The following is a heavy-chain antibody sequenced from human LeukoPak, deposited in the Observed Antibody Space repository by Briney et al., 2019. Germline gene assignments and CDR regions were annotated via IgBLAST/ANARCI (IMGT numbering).Heavy chain of an antibody. J-gene: IGHJ3*02. Sequence: ASVKVSCKASGYTYTGYYMHWVRQAPGQGLEWMGRINPNSGGTNYAQKFQGRVTMTRDTSISTAYMELSRLRSDDTAVYYCASPPVHYYDSSGYYDAFDIWGQGTMVTVSS. CDR3: ASPPVHYYDSSGYYDAFDI. D-gene: IGHD3-22*01. V-gene: IGHV1-2*06. CDR2: INPNSGGT. CDR1: GYTYTGYY.